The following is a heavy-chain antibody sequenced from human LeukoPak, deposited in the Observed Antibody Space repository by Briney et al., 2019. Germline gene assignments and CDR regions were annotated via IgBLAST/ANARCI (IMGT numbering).Heavy chain of an antibody. D-gene: IGHD3-22*01. V-gene: IGHV1-8*01. Sequence: ASVKVSCKASGYTFTSYDINWVRQATGQGLEWMGWMNPNRGNTGYAQKFQGRVTMTRNTSISTAYMELSSLRSEDTAVYSCARGRPSLYYYDSSGYYSDYWGQGTLVTVSS. CDR3: ARGRPSLYYYDSSGYYSDY. CDR2: MNPNRGNT. J-gene: IGHJ4*02. CDR1: GYTFTSYD.